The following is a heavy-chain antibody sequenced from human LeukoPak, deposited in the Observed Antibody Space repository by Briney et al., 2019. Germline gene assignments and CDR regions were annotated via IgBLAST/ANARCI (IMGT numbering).Heavy chain of an antibody. V-gene: IGHV4-4*02. Sequence: SETLSLTCAVSGDPITSVYWWSWVRQAPGKGLEWIGEISHSGATKHNPSLKSRVTMSVDKSKNQLSLRVNSMTAADAAVYYCVRGDNYMFDYWGQGTLVTVSS. CDR2: ISHSGAT. CDR1: GDPITSVYW. CDR3: VRGDNYMFDY. J-gene: IGHJ4*02. D-gene: IGHD4-11*01.